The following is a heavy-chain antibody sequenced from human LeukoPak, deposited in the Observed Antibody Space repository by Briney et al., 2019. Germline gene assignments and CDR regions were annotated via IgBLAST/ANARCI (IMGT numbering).Heavy chain of an antibody. J-gene: IGHJ6*03. CDR1: GYTFTSYD. CDR3: AREGVGIAARHGFSYMDV. Sequence: ASVKVSCKASGYTFTSYDINWVRQATGQGLEWMGWMNPNSGNTGYAQKFQGRVTMTRNTSISTAYMELSSLRSEDTAVYYCAREGVGIAARHGFSYMDVWGKGTTVTVSS. V-gene: IGHV1-8*01. CDR2: MNPNSGNT. D-gene: IGHD6-6*01.